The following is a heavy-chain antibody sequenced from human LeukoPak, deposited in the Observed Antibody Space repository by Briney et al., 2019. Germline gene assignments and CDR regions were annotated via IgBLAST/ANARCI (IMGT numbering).Heavy chain of an antibody. CDR3: ARVRQWLVPSEADY. Sequence: SETLSLTCAVYGGSFSGYYWSWIRQPPGKGLEWIGEINHSGSTNYNPSLKSRVTISVDTSKNQFSLKLSSVTAADTAVYYCARVRQWLVPSEADYWGQGTLVTVSS. CDR2: INHSGST. D-gene: IGHD6-19*01. CDR1: GGSFSGYY. V-gene: IGHV4-34*01. J-gene: IGHJ4*02.